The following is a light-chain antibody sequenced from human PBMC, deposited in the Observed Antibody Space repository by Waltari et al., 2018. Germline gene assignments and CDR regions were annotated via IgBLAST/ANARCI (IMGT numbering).Light chain of an antibody. CDR2: QDI. CDR3: QAWDSRVV. Sequence: SYELTQPPSVSVSPGQTASITCSGHKLGDKYACWYQQKPGQSPVLVIYQDIKRPSGIPERFSGSNSGNTATLTISGSQAMDEADYYCQAWDSRVVFGGGTKLTVL. J-gene: IGLJ2*01. CDR1: KLGDKY. V-gene: IGLV3-1*01.